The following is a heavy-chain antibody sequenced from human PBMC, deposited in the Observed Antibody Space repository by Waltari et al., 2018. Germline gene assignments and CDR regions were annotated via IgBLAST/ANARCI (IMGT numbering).Heavy chain of an antibody. CDR1: GYTFTSYY. J-gene: IGHJ4*02. CDR2: INPSGGST. CDR3: ATPGIAAAGAIDY. D-gene: IGHD6-13*01. Sequence: QVQLVQSGAEVKKPGASVKVSCKASGYTFTSYYMHWVQQAPGQGLEWMGIINPSGGSTSYAKKVQGRVTMTRDTSTSTVYMELSSLRSEDTAVYYCATPGIAAAGAIDYWGQGTLVTVSS. V-gene: IGHV1-46*01.